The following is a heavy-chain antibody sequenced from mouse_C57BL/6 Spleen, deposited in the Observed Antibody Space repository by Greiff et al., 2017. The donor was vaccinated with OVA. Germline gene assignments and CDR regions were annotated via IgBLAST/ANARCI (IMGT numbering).Heavy chain of an antibody. Sequence: EVKLVESGGDLVKPGGSLKLSCAASGFTFSSYGMSWVRQTPDKRLGWVATISSGGSYTYYPDSVKGRFTISRDNAKNTLYLQMSSLKSEDTAMYYCARHVSYDYDWFAYWGQGTLVTVSA. D-gene: IGHD2-4*01. V-gene: IGHV5-6*01. CDR1: GFTFSSYG. J-gene: IGHJ3*01. CDR2: ISSGGSYT. CDR3: ARHVSYDYDWFAY.